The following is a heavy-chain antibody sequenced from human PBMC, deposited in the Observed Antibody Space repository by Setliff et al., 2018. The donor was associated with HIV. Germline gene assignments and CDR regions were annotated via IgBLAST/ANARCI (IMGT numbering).Heavy chain of an antibody. V-gene: IGHV3-48*01. J-gene: IGHJ1*01. CDR1: GFSFSSYS. CDR3: AKDAGSYSYVHEYFQH. D-gene: IGHD5-18*01. Sequence: GGSLRLSCAASGFSFSSYSMNWVRQAPGKGLEWVSYISSTSSNIYYVDSVEGRFTISRDNADNSLYLQMNSLRAEDTAVYYCAKDAGSYSYVHEYFQHWGQGTLVTVSS. CDR2: ISSTSSNI.